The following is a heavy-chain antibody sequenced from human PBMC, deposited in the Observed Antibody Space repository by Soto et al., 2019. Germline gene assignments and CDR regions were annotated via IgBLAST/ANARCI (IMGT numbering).Heavy chain of an antibody. CDR3: ARESFSASPNFFDY. CDR2: ISLSGSTI. D-gene: IGHD1-26*01. Sequence: GWLRRSCAASGCAFSNYEMNWVRQAPGKGLEWVSYISLSGSTIYYADSVKGRFTISRDDAKDSLYLEMDSLRADDTAVYYCARESFSASPNFFDYWGQGTLVTVSS. J-gene: IGHJ4*02. V-gene: IGHV3-48*03. CDR1: GCAFSNYE.